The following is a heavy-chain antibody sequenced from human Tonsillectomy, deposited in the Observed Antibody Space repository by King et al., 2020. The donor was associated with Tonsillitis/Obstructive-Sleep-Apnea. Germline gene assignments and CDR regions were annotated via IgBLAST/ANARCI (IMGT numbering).Heavy chain of an antibody. CDR2: INWDDDK. V-gene: IGHV2-5*02. D-gene: IGHD4-17*01. CDR3: AHQDYGDFWYFDL. CDR1: GFSFSSTCAG. Sequence: TLKESGPTLVKPPQTLTLTCTFSGFSFSSTCAGVGWIRQPPGQALEWLALINWDDDKRYSPSLRNRLTITKDSSKNQVVLTMTNMDPVDTATYYCAHQDYGDFWYFDLWGRGTLVTVSS. J-gene: IGHJ2*01.